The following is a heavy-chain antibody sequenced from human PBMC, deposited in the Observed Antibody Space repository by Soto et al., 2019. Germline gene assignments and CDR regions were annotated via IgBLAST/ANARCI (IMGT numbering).Heavy chain of an antibody. Sequence: GGSLRLSCAASGFTVSTYQMSWVRQAPGKGLEWVSVIYNGGTTYYADSVKGRFAISRDDSKNTLYLQMNSLRAEDTAVYYCARDDFGAAAVDYWGQGTLVTVSS. D-gene: IGHD6-13*01. CDR2: IYNGGTT. CDR3: ARDDFGAAAVDY. CDR1: GFTVSTYQ. J-gene: IGHJ4*02. V-gene: IGHV3-66*01.